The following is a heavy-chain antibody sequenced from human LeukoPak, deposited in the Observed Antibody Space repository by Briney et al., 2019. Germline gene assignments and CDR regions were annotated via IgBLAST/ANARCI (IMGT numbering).Heavy chain of an antibody. V-gene: IGHV4-59*08. CDR1: GGSINSYY. J-gene: IGHJ3*02. D-gene: IGHD6-19*01. Sequence: PSETLSLPCTVSGGSINSYYWSWIRQPPGKGLEWVGYIYCSGSTSYNPSLKSRVTISVDTSKNQFSLKLNSVTAADTAVYYCARRKNSAWSTDAFDIWGQGTMVTVSS. CDR3: ARRKNSAWSTDAFDI. CDR2: IYCSGST.